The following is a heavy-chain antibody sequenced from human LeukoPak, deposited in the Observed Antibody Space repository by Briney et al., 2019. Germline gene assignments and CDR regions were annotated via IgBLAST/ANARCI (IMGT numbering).Heavy chain of an antibody. V-gene: IGHV4-4*07. CDR1: GGPISSYY. CDR3: ARAPFSYGSGSYYTYFDY. CDR2: IYTSGST. Sequence: SETLSLTCTDPGGPISSYYWSWIRQPAGKGLEWIGRIYTSGSTNYNPSLKSRVTMSVDTSKNQFSLKLSSVTAADTAVYYCARAPFSYGSGSYYTYFDYWGQGTLVTVSS. D-gene: IGHD3-10*01. J-gene: IGHJ4*02.